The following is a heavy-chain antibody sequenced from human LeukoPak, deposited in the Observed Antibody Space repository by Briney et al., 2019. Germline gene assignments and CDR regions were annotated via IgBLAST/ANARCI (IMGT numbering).Heavy chain of an antibody. CDR2: INTDGSST. CDR1: GFTFSNYW. J-gene: IGHJ3*02. V-gene: IGHV3-74*01. D-gene: IGHD2-21*02. Sequence: GGSLRLSCTASGFTFSNYWMHWVRQAPGKGLVWVSRINTDGSSTSYADSVKGRLTISRDNAKNTLFLQMNSLRAEDTAVYYCAKDGGDSDAFDIWGQGTMVTVSS. CDR3: AKDGGDSDAFDI.